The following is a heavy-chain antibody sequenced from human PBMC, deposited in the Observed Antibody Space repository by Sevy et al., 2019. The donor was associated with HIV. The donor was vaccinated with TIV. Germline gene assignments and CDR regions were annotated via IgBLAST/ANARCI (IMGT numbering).Heavy chain of an antibody. Sequence: GGSLRLSCAASGFTFSDYYMSWIRQAPGKGLEWVSYISSGSSYTNYADSVKGRFTISRDNARNSLCLQMNSLRAEDTAVYYCAKDSRVYSSSHFDYWGQGIRVTVSS. CDR3: AKDSRVYSSSHFDY. CDR1: GFTFSDYY. V-gene: IGHV3-11*06. J-gene: IGHJ4*02. CDR2: ISSGSSYT. D-gene: IGHD6-13*01.